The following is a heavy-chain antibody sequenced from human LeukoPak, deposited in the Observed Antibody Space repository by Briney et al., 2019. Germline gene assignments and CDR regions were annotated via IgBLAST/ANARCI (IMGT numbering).Heavy chain of an antibody. V-gene: IGHV3-30*18. J-gene: IGHJ4*02. CDR2: ISYDGSNK. CDR1: GFTFSSYG. CDR3: AKLGDGTTL. Sequence: QPGGSLRLSCAASGFTFSSYGMHWVRQAPGKGLEGVAVISYDGSNKYYADSVKGRFTISRDNSKNTLYLQMNSLRAEDTAVYYCAKLGDGTTLWGQGTLVTVFS. D-gene: IGHD1-1*01.